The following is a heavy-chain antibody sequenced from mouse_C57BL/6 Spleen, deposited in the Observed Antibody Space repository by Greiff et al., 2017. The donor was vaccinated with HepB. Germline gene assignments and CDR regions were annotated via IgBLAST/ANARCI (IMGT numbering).Heavy chain of an antibody. J-gene: IGHJ4*01. CDR1: GFTFSDYG. D-gene: IGHD4-1*01. CDR2: ISSGSSTI. Sequence: EVQLVESGGGLVKPGGSLKLSCAASGFTFSDYGMHWVRQAPEKGLEWVAYISSGSSTIYYADTVKGRFTISRDNAKNTLFLQMTSLRSEDTAMYYCAKAPLTGSYAMDYWGQGTSVTVSS. CDR3: AKAPLTGSYAMDY. V-gene: IGHV5-17*01.